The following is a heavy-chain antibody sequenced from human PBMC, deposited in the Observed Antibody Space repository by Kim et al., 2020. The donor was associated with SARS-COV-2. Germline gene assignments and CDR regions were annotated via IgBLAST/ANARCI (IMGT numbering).Heavy chain of an antibody. CDR3: AKVNRDEGVFDY. CDR2: IYYSGST. J-gene: IGHJ4*02. Sequence: SETLSLTCTVSGGSISSGGYYWSWIRQHPGKGLEWIGYIYYSGSTYYNPSLKSRVTISVDTSKNQFSLKLSSVTAADTAVYYCAKVNRDEGVFDYWGQGTLVTVSS. CDR1: GGSISSGGYY. D-gene: IGHD2-21*01. V-gene: IGHV4-31*03.